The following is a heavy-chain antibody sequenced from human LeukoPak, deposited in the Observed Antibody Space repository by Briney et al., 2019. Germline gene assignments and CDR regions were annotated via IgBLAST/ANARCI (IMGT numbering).Heavy chain of an antibody. Sequence: PSETLSLTCTVSGGSISSYYWSWIRQPPGKGLEWIGYIYYSGSTNYNPSLKSRVTISVDTSKNQFSLKLSSVTAADTAVYYRARHCSGHSSYSVFDYWGQGTLVTVSS. D-gene: IGHD2-15*01. J-gene: IGHJ4*02. V-gene: IGHV4-59*08. CDR1: GGSISSYY. CDR2: IYYSGST. CDR3: ARHCSGHSSYSVFDY.